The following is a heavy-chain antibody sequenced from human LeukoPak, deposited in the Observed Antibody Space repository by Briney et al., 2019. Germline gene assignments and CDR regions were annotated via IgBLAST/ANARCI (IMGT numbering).Heavy chain of an antibody. CDR1: VCCLTDYH. CDR3: ARIEPKWLHLDY. CDR2: INPKSGDT. Sequence: ASVKVSCKASVCCLTDYHIHWVRQAPGQGLEWMGWINPKSGDTDYLQKFQGRLTVTRDTSISTAYMELSRLTSDDTAMYYCARIEPKWLHLDYWGQGALVTVSS. V-gene: IGHV1-2*02. J-gene: IGHJ4*02. D-gene: IGHD5-24*01.